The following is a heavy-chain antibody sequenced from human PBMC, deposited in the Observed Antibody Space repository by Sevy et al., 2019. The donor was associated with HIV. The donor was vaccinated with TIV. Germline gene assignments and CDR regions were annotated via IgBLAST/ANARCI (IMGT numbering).Heavy chain of an antibody. Sequence: ASVKVSCKASGYTFSDYYIHWVRQAPGQGLEWMAWINPNDGVTHYAQRFQGGVTLTRDTSVSTANMELNRLTSDDTAVYYCARESYDFWTGPVDYDYGIDVWGQGTTVTVSS. D-gene: IGHD3-3*01. V-gene: IGHV1-2*02. J-gene: IGHJ6*02. CDR3: ARESYDFWTGPVDYDYGIDV. CDR2: INPNDGVT. CDR1: GYTFSDYY.